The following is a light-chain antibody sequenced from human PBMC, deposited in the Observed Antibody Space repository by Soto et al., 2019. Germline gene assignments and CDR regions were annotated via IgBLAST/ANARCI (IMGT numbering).Light chain of an antibody. J-gene: IGKJ3*01. CDR1: QSVSSNY. CDR2: AAS. V-gene: IGKV3-20*01. Sequence: EIVLTQSPGTLSLSPGERATLSCRASQSVSSNYLAWYQRKPGQGPRLLIYAASSRATGIPDRFSGSGSGTDFTLTISRLEPEDFALYYCQKYGSAFTFGPGTKVDIK. CDR3: QKYGSAFT.